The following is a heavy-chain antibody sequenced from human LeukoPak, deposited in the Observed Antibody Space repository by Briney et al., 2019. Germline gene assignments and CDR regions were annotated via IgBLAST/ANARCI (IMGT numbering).Heavy chain of an antibody. J-gene: IGHJ4*02. D-gene: IGHD4-17*01. CDR1: GFTFSSYA. CDR2: ISYDRSNK. Sequence: GGSLRLSCAASGFTFSSYAMHWVRQAPGKGLEWVAVISYDRSNKYYADSVKGRFTISRDNSKTTLYLQMNSLRVEDTAVYCCARETTYDYWGQGTLVTVSS. V-gene: IGHV3-30-3*01. CDR3: ARETTYDY.